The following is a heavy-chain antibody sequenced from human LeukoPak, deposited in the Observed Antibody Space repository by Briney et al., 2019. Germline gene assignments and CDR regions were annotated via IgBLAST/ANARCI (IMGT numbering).Heavy chain of an antibody. D-gene: IGHD3-10*01. Sequence: SETLSLTCAVYGGSFSGYYWSWIRQPPGKGLEWIGEINHSGSTNYNPSLKSRVTISVDTSKNQFSLKLSSVTAADTAVYYCARSYGSGSYEYYFDCWGQGTLVTVSS. CDR3: ARSYGSGSYEYYFDC. CDR2: INHSGST. CDR1: GGSFSGYY. V-gene: IGHV4-34*01. J-gene: IGHJ4*02.